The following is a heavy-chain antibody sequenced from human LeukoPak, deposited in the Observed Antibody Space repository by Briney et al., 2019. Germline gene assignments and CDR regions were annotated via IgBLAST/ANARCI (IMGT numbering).Heavy chain of an antibody. Sequence: ASVKVSCKASGYIFSDYYMRWVRQAPGQGLEWMGWINPKTGDRKYAQNFQGRVTMTRDTSISTVYMELSRLSLDDTAVYYCARDEYCSGGNCPGDFQYWGQGTLVTVSS. CDR2: INPKTGDR. D-gene: IGHD2-15*01. CDR3: ARDEYCSGGNCPGDFQY. J-gene: IGHJ1*01. CDR1: GYIFSDYY. V-gene: IGHV1-2*02.